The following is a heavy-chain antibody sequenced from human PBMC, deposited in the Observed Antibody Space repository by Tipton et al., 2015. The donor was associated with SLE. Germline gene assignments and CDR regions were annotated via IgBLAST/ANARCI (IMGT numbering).Heavy chain of an antibody. CDR1: GFTVSSNY. CDR3: ARRMGSSGYYSLGY. J-gene: IGHJ4*02. V-gene: IGHV3-53*04. CDR2: IYSGGST. D-gene: IGHD3-22*01. Sequence: SLRLSCAASGFTVSSNYMSWVRPSPGKGMEWVSVIYSGGSTYYADSVQGRFTISRHNSKNTLYLQMNSLRAEDTAVYYCARRMGSSGYYSLGYWGQATLVTVSS.